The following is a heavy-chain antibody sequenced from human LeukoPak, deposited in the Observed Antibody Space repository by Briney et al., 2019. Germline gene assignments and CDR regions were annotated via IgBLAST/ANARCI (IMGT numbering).Heavy chain of an antibody. CDR1: GFTFNTFN. Sequence: GGSLRLSCAASGFTFNTFNMNWVRHAPGKGLEWVSSITSGGDYIYYADSVKGRFTTSRDNAKNSLYLQMNSLRAEDTAVYYCARVGYYYDIDYWGQGTLVTVS. CDR3: ARVGYYYDIDY. CDR2: ITSGGDYI. J-gene: IGHJ4*02. D-gene: IGHD3-22*01. V-gene: IGHV3-21*04.